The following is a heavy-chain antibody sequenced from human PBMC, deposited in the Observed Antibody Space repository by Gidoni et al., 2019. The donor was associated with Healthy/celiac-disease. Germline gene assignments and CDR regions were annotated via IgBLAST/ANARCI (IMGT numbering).Heavy chain of an antibody. D-gene: IGHD3-3*01. CDR1: GFTFSSYN. Sequence: EVQLVESGGGLVQPGGSLRLSCAASGFTFSSYNMNWFRQAPGKGLEWVSYISSSSSTIYYADSVKGRFTISRDNAKNSLYLQMNSLRDDDTAVYYCARVRSITIFVDAFDIWGQGTMVTVSS. CDR3: ARVRSITIFVDAFDI. J-gene: IGHJ3*02. CDR2: ISSSSSTI. V-gene: IGHV3-48*02.